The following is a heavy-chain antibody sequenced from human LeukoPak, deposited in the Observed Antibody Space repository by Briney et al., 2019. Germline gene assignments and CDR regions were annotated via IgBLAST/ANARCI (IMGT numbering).Heavy chain of an antibody. J-gene: IGHJ4*02. CDR2: ILYDGSNK. V-gene: IGHV3-33*01. CDR3: ARAPPRRAYFDY. Sequence: GGSLRLSCAASGFTFSSSGMHWVREAPGKGLEWVAVILYDGSNKYYADSVKGRFTISRDNSKNTLYLQMNSLRAEDTAVYYCARAPPRRAYFDYWGQGTLVTVSS. D-gene: IGHD5-24*01. CDR1: GFTFSSSG.